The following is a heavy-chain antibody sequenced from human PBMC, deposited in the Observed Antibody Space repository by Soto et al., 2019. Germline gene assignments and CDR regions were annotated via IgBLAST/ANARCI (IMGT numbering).Heavy chain of an antibody. V-gene: IGHV1-3*01. CDR2: INAGNGNT. J-gene: IGHJ4*02. D-gene: IGHD6-19*01. Sequence: QVQLVQSGAEVKKRGASVKVSCKASGYTFTSYAMHWVREAPGQRLEWMGWINAGNGNTKYSQKFQGRVTITRDTSASTAYMELSSLRSEDTAVYYCARVSGIAVAEVWGQGTLVTVSS. CDR3: ARVSGIAVAEV. CDR1: GYTFTSYA.